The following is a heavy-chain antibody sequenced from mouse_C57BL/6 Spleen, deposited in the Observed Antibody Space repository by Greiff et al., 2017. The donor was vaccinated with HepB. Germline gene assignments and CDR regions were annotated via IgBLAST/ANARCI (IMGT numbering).Heavy chain of an antibody. CDR2: IYPSDSET. CDR3: ARVYYGNSWYFDV. V-gene: IGHV1-61*01. J-gene: IGHJ1*03. Sequence: QVHVKQPGAELVRPGSSVKLSCKASGYTFTSYWMDWVKQRPGQGLEWIGNIYPSDSETHYNQKFKDKATLTVDKSSSTAYMQLSSLTSEDSAVYYCARVYYGNSWYFDVWGTGTTVTVSS. CDR1: GYTFTSYW. D-gene: IGHD2-1*01.